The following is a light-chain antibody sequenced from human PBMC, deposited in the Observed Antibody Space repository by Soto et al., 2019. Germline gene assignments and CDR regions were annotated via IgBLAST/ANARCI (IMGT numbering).Light chain of an antibody. J-gene: IGKJ1*01. Sequence: EIVLTQSPGTLSLSPGERATLSCRASQSVSNNMLAWYQQKPGQAPRLLIYGASRRATGIPDRFSGSGSGTDFTLSISRLETEDFAVNYCQQYGNSVWTFGQGTKVEVK. CDR3: QQYGNSVWT. CDR1: QSVSNNM. V-gene: IGKV3-20*01. CDR2: GAS.